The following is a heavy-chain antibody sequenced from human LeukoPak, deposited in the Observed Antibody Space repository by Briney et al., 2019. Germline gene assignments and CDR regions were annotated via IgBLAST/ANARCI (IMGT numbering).Heavy chain of an antibody. Sequence: SQTLSLTCTVSGYSLTSGSQYWSWIRQPAGKGLEWIGHFYSSTRTTYNPSLESRVTISGDTAKNQFSLKLDSVTAADTAVYFCARCMSELDYGDYAYYYHMDIWGKGTTVTVSS. CDR3: ARCMSELDYGDYAYYYHMDI. J-gene: IGHJ6*04. CDR2: FYSSTRT. V-gene: IGHV4-61*09. D-gene: IGHD4-17*01. CDR1: GYSLTSGSQY.